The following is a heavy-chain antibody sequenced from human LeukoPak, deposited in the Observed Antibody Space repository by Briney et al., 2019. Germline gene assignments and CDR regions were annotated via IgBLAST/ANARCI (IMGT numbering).Heavy chain of an antibody. CDR1: GFTFSTYW. CDR3: ARGGRDSPARGGMDV. Sequence: GGSLRLSCAASGFTFSTYWMHWVRQAPGKGLVWVSRISSDVSKTGYADSVTGRFTISRDNAKNTLYLQMNSLGAADTAVYYCARGGRDSPARGGMDVWGQGTTVTVSS. J-gene: IGHJ6*02. D-gene: IGHD1-26*01. V-gene: IGHV3-74*01. CDR2: ISSDVSKT.